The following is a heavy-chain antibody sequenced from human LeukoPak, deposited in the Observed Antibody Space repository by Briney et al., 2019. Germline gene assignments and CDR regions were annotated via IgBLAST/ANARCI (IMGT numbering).Heavy chain of an antibody. CDR3: PRGLSYSSSWYWYYYYGMDV. Sequence: ASVKVSCKASGYTFTGYYMHWVRQAPGQGLEWMGWINPNSGGTNYAQKFQGRVTMTRDTSISTAYMELSRLRSDDTAVYYCPRGLSYSSSWYWYYYYGMDVWGQGTTVTVSS. J-gene: IGHJ6*02. D-gene: IGHD6-13*01. CDR1: GYTFTGYY. CDR2: INPNSGGT. V-gene: IGHV1-2*02.